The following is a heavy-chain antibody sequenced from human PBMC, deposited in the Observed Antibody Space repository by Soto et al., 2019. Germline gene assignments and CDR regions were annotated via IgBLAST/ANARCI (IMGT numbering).Heavy chain of an antibody. J-gene: IGHJ5*02. Sequence: SETLSLTCAVYGGSFSGYYWSWIRQPPGKGMERIGEINHSGSTNYNPSLKSRVTISVYTSTNQFSLTLSSVTAADTAAYYCMRGQLDTVNWFDPWGQGTLVTVSS. V-gene: IGHV4-34*01. CDR3: MRGQLDTVNWFDP. CDR2: INHSGST. CDR1: GGSFSGYY. D-gene: IGHD5-18*01.